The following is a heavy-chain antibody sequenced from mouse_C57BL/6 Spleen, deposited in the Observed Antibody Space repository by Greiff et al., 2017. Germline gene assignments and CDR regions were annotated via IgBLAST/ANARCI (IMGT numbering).Heavy chain of an antibody. Sequence: VQLQQSGPELVKPGASVKISCKASGYAFSSSWMNWVKQRPGQGLEWIGRIYPGDGDTNYNGKFKGKATLTADKSSRTAYMQLGNLAAEDSAVYICARSNWGEGWGTGTTLTVSS. V-gene: IGHV1-82*01. CDR3: ARSNWGEG. CDR2: IYPGDGDT. D-gene: IGHD4-1*01. CDR1: GYAFSSSW. J-gene: IGHJ2*01.